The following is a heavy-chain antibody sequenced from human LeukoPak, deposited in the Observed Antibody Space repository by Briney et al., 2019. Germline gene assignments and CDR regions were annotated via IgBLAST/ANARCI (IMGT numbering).Heavy chain of an antibody. V-gene: IGHV4-34*01. Sequence: SETLSLTCAVYGGSFSGYYWSWIRQPPGKGLEWIGEINHSGSTNYNPSLKSRATISVDTSKNQFSLKLSSVTAADTAVYYCARGPIGSYGGYVPWGQGTLVTVSS. CDR3: ARGPIGSYGGYVP. CDR2: INHSGST. J-gene: IGHJ5*02. D-gene: IGHD5-12*01. CDR1: GGSFSGYY.